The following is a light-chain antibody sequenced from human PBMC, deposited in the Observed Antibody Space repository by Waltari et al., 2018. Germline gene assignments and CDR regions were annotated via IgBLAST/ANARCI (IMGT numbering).Light chain of an antibody. CDR2: GNN. J-gene: IGLJ3*02. CDR3: QSYDTSLSVV. V-gene: IGLV1-40*01. CDR1: SSNIGAGYD. Sequence: QSVLTQPPSVSGAPGQRVAISCTGSSSNIGAGYDVHWYQQLPRTAPKLLIYGNNKRPSGVPDRFFGSTYGTSASLAITGLQAGDEADYYCQSYDTSLSVVFGGGTKLTVL.